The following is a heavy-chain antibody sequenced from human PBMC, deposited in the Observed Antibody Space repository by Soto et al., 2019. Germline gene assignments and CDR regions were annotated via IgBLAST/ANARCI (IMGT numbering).Heavy chain of an antibody. CDR2: ISYDGSNK. D-gene: IGHD4-4*01. Sequence: ESGGGVVQPGRSLRLSCAASGSTFSNYDMHWVRQAPGKGLEWVAVISYDGSNKYYADSVKGRFTISRDNSKNTLYLHMNSLRAEDTAVYYLHLSDYSKETGYYYYMDVWGKGTTVTVSS. CDR1: GSTFSNYD. J-gene: IGHJ6*03. CDR3: HLSDYSKETGYYYYMDV. V-gene: IGHV3-30*03.